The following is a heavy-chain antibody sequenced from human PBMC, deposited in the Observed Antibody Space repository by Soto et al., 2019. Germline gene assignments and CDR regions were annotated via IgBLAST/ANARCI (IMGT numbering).Heavy chain of an antibody. J-gene: IGHJ3*02. CDR3: ATDYGWAFQI. D-gene: IGHD4-17*01. CDR2: IQTKTGGVTA. V-gene: IGHV3-15*01. CDR1: GLSFSDVK. Sequence: EVQLVASGGVLVKPGESLRLSCAGSGLSFSDVKMTWVRQLPGKGLEWVGRIQTKTGGVTADYPAAVRCRFTISRDDSKNTLYLQLNSLKTEDTAVYYCATDYGWAFQIWGQGTTVTVSS.